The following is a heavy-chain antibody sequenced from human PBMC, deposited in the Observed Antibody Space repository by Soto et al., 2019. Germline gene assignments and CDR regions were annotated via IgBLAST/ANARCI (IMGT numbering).Heavy chain of an antibody. CDR3: AHAFGGTSWPNDAFDV. J-gene: IGHJ3*01. Sequence: QITLKESGPTLVKPTQTLTLTCIFSGFSFSADGVGVGWIRQPPGKALEWLALIYWDDDPRYRPSLKSRLTITTXSXKXXVVLTMTNMDPLDTATYYCAHAFGGTSWPNDAFDVWGQGTVVTVSS. CDR1: GFSFSADGVG. D-gene: IGHD3-16*01. V-gene: IGHV2-5*02. CDR2: IYWDDDP.